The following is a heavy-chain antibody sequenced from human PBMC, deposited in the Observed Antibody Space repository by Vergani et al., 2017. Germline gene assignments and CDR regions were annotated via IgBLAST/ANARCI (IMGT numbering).Heavy chain of an antibody. CDR2: ISGSGGST. D-gene: IGHD5-12*01. V-gene: IGHV3-23*01. CDR3: ANANDRDRGYDYLSYYHAMDV. J-gene: IGHJ6*04. CDR1: GFTFNHYA. Sequence: EVQLLESGGDLVQPGGSLRLSCAASGFTFNHYAMNWVRQAPGKGLEWVSGISGSGGSTYYAGSVKGRFTISRDSSKNTLYLQMNSLSAGDTAVYYCANANDRDRGYDYLSYYHAMDVWCEGATVTVSS.